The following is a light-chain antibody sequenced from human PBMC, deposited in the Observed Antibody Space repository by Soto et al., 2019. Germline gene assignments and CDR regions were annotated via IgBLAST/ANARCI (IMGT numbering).Light chain of an antibody. V-gene: IGLV1-51*02. J-gene: IGLJ3*02. CDR1: SSNIGNNY. CDR2: ENN. CDR3: GTWDSSLSRV. Sequence: QAVLTQPPSASAAPGQRVTISCSGSSSNIGNNYVSWYQQLPGTAPKLLIYENNKRPSGIPDRFSGSKSGTSATLGITGLQTGDEADYYCGTWDSSLSRVFGGGTKLTVL.